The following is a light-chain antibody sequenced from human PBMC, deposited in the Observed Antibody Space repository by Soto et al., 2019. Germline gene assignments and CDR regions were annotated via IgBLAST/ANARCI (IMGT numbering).Light chain of an antibody. CDR3: GSFTTSGTRV. Sequence: QSALTQPASVSASPGQSITISCTGTSSDVGGHNYVSWYQQHPGKAPKVMIYEVTRRPSGVSNRFSGSKSGNTASLTISGLQVEDEADYYCGSFTTSGTRVFGTGTKVTVL. V-gene: IGLV2-14*01. J-gene: IGLJ1*01. CDR2: EVT. CDR1: SSDVGGHNY.